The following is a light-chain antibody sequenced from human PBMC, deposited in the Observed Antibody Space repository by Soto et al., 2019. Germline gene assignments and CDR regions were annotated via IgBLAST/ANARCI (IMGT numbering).Light chain of an antibody. CDR2: AAS. CDR3: QQYGSSSIT. Sequence: DIQMTQSPSTLSASVGDRVTITCRASQSVTTWLAWYQQKPGKAPKLLIYAASSLERGVPSRFSGSGSETEFTLTISSLQPDDFAVYYCQQYGSSSITFDQGTRLEIK. CDR1: QSVTTW. J-gene: IGKJ5*01. V-gene: IGKV1-5*01.